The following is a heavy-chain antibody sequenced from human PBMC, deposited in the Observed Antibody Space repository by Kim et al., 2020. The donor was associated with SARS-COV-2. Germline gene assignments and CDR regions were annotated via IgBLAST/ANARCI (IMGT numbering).Heavy chain of an antibody. J-gene: IGHJ3*02. CDR3: ARETEEPRAFDI. Sequence: GGSLRLSCAASGFTVSSNYMSWVRQAPGKGLEWVSVIYSGGSTYYADSVKGRFTISRDNSKNTLYLQMNSLRAEDTAVYYCARETEEPRAFDIWGQGTMVTVSS. CDR2: IYSGGST. V-gene: IGHV3-53*01. CDR1: GFTVSSNY.